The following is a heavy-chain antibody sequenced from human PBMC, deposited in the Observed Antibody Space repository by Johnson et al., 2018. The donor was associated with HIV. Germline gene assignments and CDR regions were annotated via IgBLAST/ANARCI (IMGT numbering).Heavy chain of an antibody. V-gene: IGHV3-30-3*02. CDR3: VSREWELHAFDI. CDR1: AFTFRSYA. J-gene: IGHJ3*02. CDR2: ISYDGSNK. Sequence: VLLVESGGGVVQPGGSLRLSCVASAFTFRSYAMPWVRQAPGKGLEWVAVISYDGSNKYYADSVKGRFTISRDNSKNSLYLQMNSLRAEDTAVYYCVSREWELHAFDIWGQGTMVTVSS. D-gene: IGHD1-26*01.